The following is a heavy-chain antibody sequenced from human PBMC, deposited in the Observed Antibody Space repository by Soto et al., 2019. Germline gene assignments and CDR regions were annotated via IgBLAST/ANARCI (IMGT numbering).Heavy chain of an antibody. CDR1: GYTFTSYG. CDR2: ISAYNGNT. V-gene: IGHV1-18*01. CDR3: ARDRSNSYYGGNSDAFDI. D-gene: IGHD4-17*01. Sequence: ASVKVSCKASGYTFTSYGISWVRQPPGQGLEWMGWISAYNGNTNYAQKLQGRVTMTTDTSTSTAYMELRSLRSDDTAVYYCARDRSNSYYGGNSDAFDIWGQGTMVTISS. J-gene: IGHJ3*02.